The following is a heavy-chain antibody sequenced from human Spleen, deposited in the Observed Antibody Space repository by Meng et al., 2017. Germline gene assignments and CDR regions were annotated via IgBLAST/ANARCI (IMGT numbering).Heavy chain of an antibody. CDR3: ARDRFRVAAPGTVFDE. CDR1: GYSFSSYW. Sequence: GESLKISCKGSGYSFSSYWIGWVRQMPGKGLEWVSGISWNSGSIGYADSVKGRFTISRDNSKNTLYLQMNSLRPEDRAVYYCARDRFRVAAPGTVFDEWGQGTLVTVSS. V-gene: IGHV3-23*01. J-gene: IGHJ4*02. D-gene: IGHD6-13*01. CDR2: ISWNSGSI.